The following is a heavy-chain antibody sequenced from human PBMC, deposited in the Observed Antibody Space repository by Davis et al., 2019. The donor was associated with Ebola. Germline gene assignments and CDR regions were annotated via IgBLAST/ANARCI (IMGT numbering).Heavy chain of an antibody. CDR1: GFTFSSYG. D-gene: IGHD1-26*01. V-gene: IGHV3-30*18. J-gene: IGHJ4*02. CDR3: AKQRGVGAIDYDY. Sequence: GESLKISCAASGFTFSSYGMHWVRQAPGKGLEWVAVISYGGSNIYYADSVKGRFTISRDNSKNTLYLQMSSLRAEDTAVYYCAKQRGVGAIDYDYWGRGTVVTVSS. CDR2: ISYGGSNI.